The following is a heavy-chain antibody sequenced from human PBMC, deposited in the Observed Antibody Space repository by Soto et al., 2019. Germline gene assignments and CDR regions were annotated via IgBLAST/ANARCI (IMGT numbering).Heavy chain of an antibody. Sequence: SETLSITCTVSGGSISSGDYYWSWIRQHPGKGLEWIGYIYYSGSTYYNPSLKSRVTISVDTSKNQFSLTLSSVTAADTAVYYCASFGSGSYKPTSFGYWGQGTQVIVSS. CDR1: GGSISSGDYY. D-gene: IGHD3-10*01. V-gene: IGHV4-31*03. CDR2: IYYSGST. J-gene: IGHJ4*02. CDR3: ASFGSGSYKPTSFGY.